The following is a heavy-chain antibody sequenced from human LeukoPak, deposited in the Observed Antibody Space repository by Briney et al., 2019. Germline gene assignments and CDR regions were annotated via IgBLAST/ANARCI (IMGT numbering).Heavy chain of an antibody. CDR2: ISYDGSNK. Sequence: GSLRLSCAASGFTFSSYGMHWVRQAPGKGLEWVAVISYDGSNKYYADSVKGRFTISRDNSKNTLYLQMNSLRAEDTAVYYCAKDRGYCSSTSCSYYYYGMDVWGQGTTVTVSS. D-gene: IGHD2-2*01. J-gene: IGHJ6*02. CDR3: AKDRGYCSSTSCSYYYYGMDV. V-gene: IGHV3-30*18. CDR1: GFTFSSYG.